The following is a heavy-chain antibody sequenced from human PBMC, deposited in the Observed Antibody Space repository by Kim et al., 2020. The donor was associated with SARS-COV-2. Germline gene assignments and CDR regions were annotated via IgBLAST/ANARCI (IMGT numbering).Heavy chain of an antibody. J-gene: IGHJ4*02. D-gene: IGHD3-10*01. CDR3: ETVLYGSGSYLFDY. V-gene: IGHV1-24*01. Sequence: AQKFQGRVTMTEDTSTDTAYMELSSLRAEDTAVYYCETVLYGSGSYLFDYWGQGTLVTVSS.